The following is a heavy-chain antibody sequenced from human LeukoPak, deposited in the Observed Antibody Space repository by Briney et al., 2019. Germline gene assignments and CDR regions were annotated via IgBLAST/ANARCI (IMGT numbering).Heavy chain of an antibody. Sequence: SETLSLTCTVSGGSLSSYYWSWIRQHAGKGLEWIGRIYTSGSTNYNPSLKSRVTMSVDTSKNQFSLKLYSVTAADTAVYYCARGPYCISTSCSQYYFDYWGQGTLVTVSS. CDR3: ARGPYCISTSCSQYYFDY. CDR1: GGSLSSYY. V-gene: IGHV4-4*07. J-gene: IGHJ4*02. CDR2: IYTSGST. D-gene: IGHD2-2*01.